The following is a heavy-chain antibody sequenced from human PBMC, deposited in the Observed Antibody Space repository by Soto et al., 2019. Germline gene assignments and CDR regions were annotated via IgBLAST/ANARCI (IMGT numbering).Heavy chain of an antibody. CDR2: IYYSGST. D-gene: IGHD6-13*01. Sequence: SETLSLTCTVSGDSVSIYDWSWIRQPPGKGLEWIGYIYYSGSTNYNPSLKSRVTISVDTSKNQFSLKLSSVTAADTAVYYCARASAAGPTFDYWGQGTLVTVSS. CDR3: ARASAAGPTFDY. V-gene: IGHV4-59*02. CDR1: GDSVSIYD. J-gene: IGHJ4*02.